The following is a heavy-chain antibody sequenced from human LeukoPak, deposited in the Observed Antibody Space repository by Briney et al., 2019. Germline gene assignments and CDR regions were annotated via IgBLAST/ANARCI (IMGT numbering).Heavy chain of an antibody. J-gene: IGHJ4*02. CDR1: GGSFSGYY. D-gene: IGHD2-2*01. CDR2: INHSGST. Sequence: SETLSLTCAVYGGSFSGYYWSGIRQPPGKGLEWIGEINHSGSTNYKPSLKSRVTISVDTSKNQFSLKLSSVTAADTAVYYCARAKDIVVVPAAMRRGYYFDYWGQGTLVTVSS. CDR3: ARAKDIVVVPAAMRRGYYFDY. V-gene: IGHV4-34*01.